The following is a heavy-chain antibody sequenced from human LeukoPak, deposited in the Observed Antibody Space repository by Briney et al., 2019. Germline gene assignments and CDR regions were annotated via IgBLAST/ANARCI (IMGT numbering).Heavy chain of an antibody. CDR1: GASISSYY. CDR3: ARVRGYYESSGYDY. D-gene: IGHD3-22*01. J-gene: IGHJ4*02. V-gene: IGHV4-59*01. CDR2: IYYSGST. Sequence: SETLSLTCTVSGASISSYYWSRIRQPPGKGLEWIGYIYYSGSTNYNPALKSRVTISEDTSKNQISLKLSSVTAADTAVYYCARVRGYYESSGYDYWGKGTLATVSS.